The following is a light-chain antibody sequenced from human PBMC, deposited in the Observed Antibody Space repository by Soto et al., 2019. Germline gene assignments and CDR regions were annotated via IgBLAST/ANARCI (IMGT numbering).Light chain of an antibody. CDR1: SSNIGAGYD. CDR2: GNS. V-gene: IGLV1-40*01. J-gene: IGLJ7*01. Sequence: QPVLTQPPSVSGARGQRVTISCTGSSSNIGAGYDVHWYQQLPGTAPKLLIYGNSNRPSGVPDRFSGSKSGTSASLAITGLQAEDEADYYCQSYDSSLSGYVFGTGTQLTVL. CDR3: QSYDSSLSGYV.